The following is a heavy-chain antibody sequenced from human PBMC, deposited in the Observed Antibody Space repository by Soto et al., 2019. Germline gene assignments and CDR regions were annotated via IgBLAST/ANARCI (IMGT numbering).Heavy chain of an antibody. D-gene: IGHD3-3*01. CDR2: IYPGDSDT. CDR3: ARRRFLGTRPYGMDV. Sequence: LIGWVRQMPGKGLEWMGIIYPGDSDTRYSPSFQGQVTISADKSISTAYLQWSSLKASDTAMYYCARRRFLGTRPYGMDVWGQGTTVTVSS. V-gene: IGHV5-51*01. J-gene: IGHJ6*02. CDR1: L.